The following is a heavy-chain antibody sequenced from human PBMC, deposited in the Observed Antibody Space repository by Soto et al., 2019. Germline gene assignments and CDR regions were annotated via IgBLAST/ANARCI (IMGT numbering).Heavy chain of an antibody. Sequence: GGSLRLSCAASGFTFSNAWMSWVRQAPGKGLEWVGRIKSKTDGGTTDYAAPVKGRFTISRDDSKNTLYLQMNSLKTEDTAVYYCTTDSRGSYRYTGAFDIWGQGTMVTVSS. CDR1: GFTFSNAW. V-gene: IGHV3-15*01. J-gene: IGHJ3*02. CDR2: IKSKTDGGTT. D-gene: IGHD3-16*02. CDR3: TTDSRGSYRYTGAFDI.